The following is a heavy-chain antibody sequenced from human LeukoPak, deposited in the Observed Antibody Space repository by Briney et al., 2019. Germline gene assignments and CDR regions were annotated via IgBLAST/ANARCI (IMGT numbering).Heavy chain of an antibody. J-gene: IGHJ3*02. Sequence: PGRSLRLSCAASGFTFRKYPMHWVRQAPGKGLEWVAVFTYDGSDTYYVDSVKGRFTISRDNSKNTLFLQMNSLRPEDTAVYYCAREDDAFDIWGQGTMVTVPS. CDR3: AREDDAFDI. CDR1: GFTFRKYP. CDR2: FTYDGSDT. V-gene: IGHV3-30*04.